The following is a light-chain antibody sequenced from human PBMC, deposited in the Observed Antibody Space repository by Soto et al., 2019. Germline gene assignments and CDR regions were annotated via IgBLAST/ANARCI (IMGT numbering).Light chain of an antibody. CDR1: SSDVGGYNY. J-gene: IGLJ1*01. CDR2: DVS. Sequence: QSALTQPASVSGSPGQSITISCTGTSSDVGGYNYVSWYQQHPGKAPQLLIYDVSNRPSGVSNRFARSKSGDTASPTISGHQPEDEADYYCCSYTSSSTPYVFGTGTKLTVL. CDR3: CSYTSSSTPYV. V-gene: IGLV2-14*01.